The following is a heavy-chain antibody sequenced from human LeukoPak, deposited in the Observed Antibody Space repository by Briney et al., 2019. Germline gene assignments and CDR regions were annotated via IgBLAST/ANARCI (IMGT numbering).Heavy chain of an antibody. CDR1: GFTFSSYT. V-gene: IGHV3-48*01. J-gene: IGHJ3*02. CDR3: ARTFDI. Sequence: GGCLRLACAASGFTFSSYTMNWVRQARRKGLEWVSYISSRGSTIDYADSVRGRFTISRDNAKNSLYLQMNSLRAEDTAVHYCARTFDIWGQGTMVTVS. CDR2: ISSRGSTI.